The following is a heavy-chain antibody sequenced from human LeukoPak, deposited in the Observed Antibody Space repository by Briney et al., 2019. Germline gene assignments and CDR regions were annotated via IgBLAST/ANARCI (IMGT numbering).Heavy chain of an antibody. J-gene: IGHJ4*02. D-gene: IGHD3-22*01. CDR1: GFTFSSYG. V-gene: IGHV3-30*18. CDR2: ILEDGNKK. CDR3: AKDLDSSGYSY. Sequence: GRSLRLSCAASGFTFSSYGMHWVRQAPGKGLEWVAVILEDGNKKYYADSVKGRFTISRDNSKNTLYLQMNSLRAEDTALYYCAKDLDSSGYSYWGQGTQVTVSS.